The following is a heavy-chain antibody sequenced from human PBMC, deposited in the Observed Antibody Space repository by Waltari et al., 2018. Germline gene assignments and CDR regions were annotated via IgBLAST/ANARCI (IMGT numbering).Heavy chain of an antibody. J-gene: IGHJ4*02. V-gene: IGHV4-39*07. CDR3: ASRVAPFDY. D-gene: IGHD3-3*01. CDR1: GGSISSSSYY. Sequence: QLQLQESGPGLVKPSETLSLTCTVSGGSISSSSYYWGWIRQPPGKGLEWIGSIYYSGRTYYNPALKSRVTISVDTSKNQFSLKLSSVTAADTAVYYCASRVAPFDYWGQGTLVTVSS. CDR2: IYYSGRT.